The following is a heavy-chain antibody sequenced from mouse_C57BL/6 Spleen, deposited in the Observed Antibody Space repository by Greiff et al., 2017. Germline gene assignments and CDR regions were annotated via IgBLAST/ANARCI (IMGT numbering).Heavy chain of an antibody. V-gene: IGHV1-80*01. CDR2: IYPGDGDT. J-gene: IGHJ4*01. D-gene: IGHD1-1*01. CDR1: GYAFSSYW. Sequence: QVQLKQSGAELVKPGASVKISCKASGYAFSSYWMNWVKQRPGKGLEWIGQIYPGDGDTNYNGKFKGKATLTADKSSSTAYMQLSSLTSEDSAVYFCARRGTTVVHYAMDYWGQGTSVTVSS. CDR3: ARRGTTVVHYAMDY.